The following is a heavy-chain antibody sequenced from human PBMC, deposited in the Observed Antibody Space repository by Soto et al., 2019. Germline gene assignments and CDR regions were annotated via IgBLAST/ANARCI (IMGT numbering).Heavy chain of an antibody. J-gene: IGHJ6*02. CDR3: ASPLGGFDCCDITLERGYYGMDF. V-gene: IGHV1-69*12. D-gene: IGHD3-9*01. Sequence: QVQLVQSGAEVKKPGSSVKVSCKASGGTFSSYAISWVRQAPGQGLEWMGGIIPIFGTANYAQKFQGRVTITADESTSAAHIELTSLRSTDPDLYYCASPLGGFDCCDITLERGYYGMDFWGQGTTVTVSS. CDR2: IIPIFGTA. CDR1: GGTFSSYA.